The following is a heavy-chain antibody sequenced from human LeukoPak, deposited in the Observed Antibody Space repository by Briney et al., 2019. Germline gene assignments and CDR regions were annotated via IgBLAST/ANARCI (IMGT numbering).Heavy chain of an antibody. CDR2: ISGSADNT. J-gene: IGHJ4*02. V-gene: IGHV3-23*01. Sequence: GGSLRLSCAASGFVVSSNYMNWVRQAPGEGLEWVSTISGSADNTNYAEAVKGRFTISRDNSKNTMYLQMNSLRAEDTAVYYCAKQGFGCWGQGTLVTVSS. CDR3: AKQGFGC. CDR1: GFVVSSNY.